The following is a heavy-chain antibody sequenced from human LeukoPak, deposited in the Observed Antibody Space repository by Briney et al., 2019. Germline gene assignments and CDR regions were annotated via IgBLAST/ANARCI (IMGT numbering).Heavy chain of an antibody. J-gene: IGHJ6*02. CDR1: GYTFTSYG. CDR3: AREILAVADNYYYYGMDV. V-gene: IGHV1-18*01. D-gene: IGHD6-19*01. Sequence: GASVNVSCKASGYTFTSYGISWVRQAPGQGLEWMGWISAYNGNTNYAQKLQGRVTMTTDTSTSTAYMELRSLRSDDTAVYYCAREILAVADNYYYYGMDVWGQGTTVTVSS. CDR2: ISAYNGNT.